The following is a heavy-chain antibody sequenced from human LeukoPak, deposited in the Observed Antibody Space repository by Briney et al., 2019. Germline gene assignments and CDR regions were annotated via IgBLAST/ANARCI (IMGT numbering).Heavy chain of an antibody. D-gene: IGHD6-19*01. J-gene: IGHJ4*02. V-gene: IGHV4-39*07. CDR1: GASISSSRYY. Sequence: SETLSLTCTVSGASISSSRYYWGWIRQPPGKGLEWIGSIYYSGSTHYNPSLKSRVTISVDTSKNQFSLKLSSVTAADTAVYYCARVRDSGWKPFDYWGQGTLVTVSS. CDR2: IYYSGST. CDR3: ARVRDSGWKPFDY.